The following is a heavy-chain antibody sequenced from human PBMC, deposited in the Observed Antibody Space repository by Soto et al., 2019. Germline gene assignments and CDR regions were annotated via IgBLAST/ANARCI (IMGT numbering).Heavy chain of an antibody. CDR1: GYTFTSYG. Sequence: ASVKVSCKASGYTFTSYGISWVRQAPGQGLEWMGWISAYNGNTNYAQKLQGRVTMTTDTSTSTAYMELRSLRSDDTAVYYCARGRYDGGIVAAGLEGGYYYMDVWGKGTTVTVSS. V-gene: IGHV1-18*01. CDR2: ISAYNGNT. J-gene: IGHJ6*03. CDR3: ARGRYDGGIVAAGLEGGYYYMDV. D-gene: IGHD6-13*01.